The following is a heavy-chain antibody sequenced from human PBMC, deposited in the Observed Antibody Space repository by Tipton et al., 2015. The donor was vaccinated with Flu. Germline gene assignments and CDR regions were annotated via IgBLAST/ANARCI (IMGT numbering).Heavy chain of an antibody. CDR3: ARDSLSSGWYSNYYYYGMDV. CDR1: GGSISSYY. V-gene: IGHV4-4*07. D-gene: IGHD6-19*01. Sequence: TLSLTCTVSGGSISSYYWSWIRQPAGKGLEWIGRIYTSGSTNYNPSLKSRVTMSVDTSKNQFSLKLSSVTAADTAVYYCARDSLSSGWYSNYYYYGMDVWGQGTTVTVSS. CDR2: IYTSGST. J-gene: IGHJ6*02.